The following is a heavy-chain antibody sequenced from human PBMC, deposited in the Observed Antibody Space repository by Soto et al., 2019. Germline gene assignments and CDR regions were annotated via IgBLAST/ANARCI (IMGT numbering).Heavy chain of an antibody. CDR2: ISGGGDTT. D-gene: IGHD3-10*01. Sequence: EVHLLESGGGLVQPGGSLRLSCAASGFTFNNYAMTWVRQPPGKGLEWVSAISGGGDTTSYADSVKGRFTVSRDGSKNTLYLQMSSLRAEDTALYYCAKGRGGSGSLTPRVDFWGQGTLVTVSS. J-gene: IGHJ4*02. CDR1: GFTFNNYA. CDR3: AKGRGGSGSLTPRVDF. V-gene: IGHV3-23*01.